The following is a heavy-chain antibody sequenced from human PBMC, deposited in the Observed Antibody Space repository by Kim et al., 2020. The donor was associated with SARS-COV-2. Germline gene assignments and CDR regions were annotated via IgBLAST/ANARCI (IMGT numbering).Heavy chain of an antibody. D-gene: IGHD6-13*01. J-gene: IGHJ4*02. CDR1: GFTFSSYA. Sequence: GGSLRLSCAASGFTFSSYAMSWVRQAPGKGLEWVSAISGSGGSTYYADSVKGRFTISRDNSKNTLYLQMNSLRAEDTAVYYCAKAVYSSSWYYYFDYWGQGTLVTVSS. V-gene: IGHV3-23*01. CDR2: ISGSGGST. CDR3: AKAVYSSSWYYYFDY.